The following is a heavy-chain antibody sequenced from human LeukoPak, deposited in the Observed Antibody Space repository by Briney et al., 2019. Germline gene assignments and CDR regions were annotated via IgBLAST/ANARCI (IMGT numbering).Heavy chain of an antibody. CDR1: GDSVSTNNVA. CDR3: AREDLGAAYFDF. CDR2: TYYRSKWYN. J-gene: IGHJ4*02. Sequence: SQTLSLTCAISGDSVSTNNVAWNWIRQSPSRGLEWLGRTYYRSKWYNDYAVSVKSRITINPDTSKNQFSLQLNSATPDDAAVYYCAREDLGAAYFDFWGQGTLVTVSS. V-gene: IGHV6-1*01. D-gene: IGHD3-16*01.